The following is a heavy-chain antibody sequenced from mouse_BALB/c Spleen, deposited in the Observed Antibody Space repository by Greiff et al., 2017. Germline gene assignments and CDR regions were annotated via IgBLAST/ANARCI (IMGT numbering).Heavy chain of an antibody. Sequence: EVKVVESGGGLVQPGGSRKLSCAASGFTFSDYGMAWVRQAPGKGPEWVAFISNLAYSIYYADTVTGRFTISRENAKNTLYLEMSSLRSEDTAMYYCARDRRMDYWGQGTSVTVSS. J-gene: IGHJ4*01. CDR1: GFTFSDYG. CDR3: ARDRRMDY. V-gene: IGHV5-15*02. CDR2: ISNLAYSI.